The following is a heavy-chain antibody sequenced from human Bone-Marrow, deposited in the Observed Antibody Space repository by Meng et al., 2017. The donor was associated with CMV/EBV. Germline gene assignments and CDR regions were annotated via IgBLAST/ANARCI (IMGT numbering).Heavy chain of an antibody. D-gene: IGHD3-3*01. J-gene: IGHJ4*02. CDR2: INSDGSST. V-gene: IGHV3-74*01. CDR1: GFTFSSYW. Sequence: GGSLRLSCAASGFTFSSYWMHWVRQAPGKGLVWVSRINSDGSSTSYADSVKGRFTISRDNSKNTLYLQMNSLRAEDTAVYYCARDSEYYDFWSTQWDYWGQGTLVTVSS. CDR3: ARDSEYYDFWSTQWDY.